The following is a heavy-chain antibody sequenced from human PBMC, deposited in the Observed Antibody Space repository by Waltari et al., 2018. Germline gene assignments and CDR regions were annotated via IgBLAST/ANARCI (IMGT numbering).Heavy chain of an antibody. CDR2: IRSDSKIT. V-gene: IGHV3-74*01. D-gene: IGHD2-15*01. CDR3: VRETKANRCVGD. J-gene: IGHJ4*02. Sequence: EVQLVESGGGLVQPGESLRLSCVVSGFTFSSNWMHWVRQVPGKGRVWIVRIRSDSKITSYADSGKVRFTVSRDNTKSALYLQMDSLRVDGTAVYFCVRETKANRCVGDWGPGTLVTVSS. CDR1: GFTFSSNW.